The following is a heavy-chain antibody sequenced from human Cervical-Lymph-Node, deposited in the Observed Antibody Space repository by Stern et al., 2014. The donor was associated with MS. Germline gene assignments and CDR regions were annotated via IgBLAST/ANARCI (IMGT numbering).Heavy chain of an antibody. Sequence: VQLVESGAEVKKPGASVKVSCKASGYTFTSCGISWGRLAPGQGLEWMGWINAYNGNTNYAQKPQGRVSTTTKKSTSTAYMELRSLRSDDTAVYYCARIGERIYDSSGCYWDWFDPWGQGTLVTVSS. V-gene: IGHV1-18*01. CDR2: INAYNGNT. D-gene: IGHD3-22*01. J-gene: IGHJ5*02. CDR3: ARIGERIYDSSGCYWDWFDP. CDR1: GYTFTSCG.